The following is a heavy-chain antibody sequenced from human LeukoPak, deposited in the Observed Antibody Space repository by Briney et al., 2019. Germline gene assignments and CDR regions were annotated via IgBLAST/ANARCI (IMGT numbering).Heavy chain of an antibody. V-gene: IGHV1-18*01. Sequence: ASVKVSCKSSGYTFTSYGIIWVRQAPGQGLEWMGWISAYNGNTNYAQKLQGRVTMTTDTSTSTAYMELRCLRSDDTAVYYCARDELLGYGMDVWGQGTTVTVSS. D-gene: IGHD2-21*02. CDR3: ARDELLGYGMDV. CDR2: ISAYNGNT. CDR1: GYTFTSYG. J-gene: IGHJ6*02.